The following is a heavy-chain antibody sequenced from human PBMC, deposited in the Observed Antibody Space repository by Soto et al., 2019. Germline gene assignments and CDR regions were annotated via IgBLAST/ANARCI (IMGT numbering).Heavy chain of an antibody. J-gene: IGHJ4*02. V-gene: IGHV3-30-3*01. D-gene: IGHD3-16*01. Sequence: QVQLVESGGGLVQPGRSLRLSCAASGFTFSSYAMHWVRQAPGKGLEWVAVISYDGSNKYYADSVKGRFTISRDNSKNTLYLQMNSLRAEDTAVYYCASLRLGDDYWGQGTLVTVSS. CDR1: GFTFSSYA. CDR3: ASLRLGDDY. CDR2: ISYDGSNK.